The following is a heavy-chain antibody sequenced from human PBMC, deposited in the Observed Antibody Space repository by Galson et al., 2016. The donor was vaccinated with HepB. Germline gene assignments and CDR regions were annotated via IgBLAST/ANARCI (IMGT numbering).Heavy chain of an antibody. D-gene: IGHD5-24*01. V-gene: IGHV3-9*01. CDR2: ISWNSGNI. J-gene: IGHJ4*02. CDR3: ARSKRDTRDY. Sequence: SLRLSCAASGFTFDAYAMHWVRQAPGKGLEWVSGISWNSGNIGYADSVKGRFTISRDNAKNSLYLQMNSLRAEDTAIYFCARSKRDTRDYWGQGTLVTVSS. CDR1: GFTFDAYA.